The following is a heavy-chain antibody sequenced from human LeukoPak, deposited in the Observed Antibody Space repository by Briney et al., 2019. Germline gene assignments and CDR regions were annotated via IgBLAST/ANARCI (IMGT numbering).Heavy chain of an antibody. J-gene: IGHJ5*02. Sequence: ASVKVSCKASGYTFTGYYMHWVRQAPGQGLEWMGWINPNSGGTNYAQKFQGRVTMTRDTSISTAYMELSRLRSEDTAVYYCARGITMIQGIIRGWFDPWGQGTLVTVSS. D-gene: IGHD3-10*01. CDR2: INPNSGGT. CDR1: GYTFTGYY. V-gene: IGHV1-2*02. CDR3: ARGITMIQGIIRGWFDP.